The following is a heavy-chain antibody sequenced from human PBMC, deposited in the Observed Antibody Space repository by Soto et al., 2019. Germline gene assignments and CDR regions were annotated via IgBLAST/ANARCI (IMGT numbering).Heavy chain of an antibody. CDR1: GGSISTGGYY. CDR2: IYYSGST. V-gene: IGHV4-31*03. CDR3: AREGLAARYGVDV. D-gene: IGHD6-6*01. Sequence: PSETLSLTCTVSGGSISTGGYYWSWIRQHPGKGLEWIGFIYYSGSTFYNPSLKSRVTFSVDTSNNQFSLKLSSVTAADTAVYYCAREGLAARYGVDVWGQGTTVT. J-gene: IGHJ6*02.